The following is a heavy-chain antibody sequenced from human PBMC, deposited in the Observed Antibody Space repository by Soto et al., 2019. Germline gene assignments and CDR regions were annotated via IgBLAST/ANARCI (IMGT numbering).Heavy chain of an antibody. CDR1: GFTFSSYA. Sequence: GGSLRLSCAASGFTFSSYAMSWVRQAPGKGLEWVSAISGSGSSTYYADSVKGRFTISRDNSKNTLYLQMNSLIAEDTAVYYCAKEMDYYYYYMDVWGKGTTVTVSS. CDR2: ISGSGSST. J-gene: IGHJ6*03. V-gene: IGHV3-23*01. CDR3: AKEMDYYYYYMDV.